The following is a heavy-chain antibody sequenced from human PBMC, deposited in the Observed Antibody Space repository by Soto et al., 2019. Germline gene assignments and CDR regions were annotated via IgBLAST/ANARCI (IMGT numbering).Heavy chain of an antibody. CDR2: IYSGGST. Sequence: GGSLRLSCAASGFTVSSNYMSWVRQAPGKGLEWVSVIYSGGSTYYADSVKGRFTISRDNSKNTLYLQMNSLRAEDTAVYYCATRKYSGYDVFDYWGQGTLVTVSS. J-gene: IGHJ4*02. V-gene: IGHV3-66*01. CDR3: ATRKYSGYDVFDY. D-gene: IGHD5-12*01. CDR1: GFTVSSNY.